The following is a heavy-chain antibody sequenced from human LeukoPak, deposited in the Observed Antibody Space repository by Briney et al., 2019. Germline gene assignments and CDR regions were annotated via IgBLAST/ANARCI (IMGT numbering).Heavy chain of an antibody. V-gene: IGHV4-39*07. CDR2: IYYSGST. J-gene: IGHJ6*03. D-gene: IGHD5-18*01. CDR3: ARGGGIQSYYYYMDV. CDR1: GGSISSSSYY. Sequence: PSETLSLTCTVSGGSISSSSYYWGWIRQPPGKGLEWIGSIYYSGSTYYNPSLKSRVTITVDTSKNQFSLKLSSVTAADTAVYYCARGGGIQSYYYYMDVWGKGTTVTVSS.